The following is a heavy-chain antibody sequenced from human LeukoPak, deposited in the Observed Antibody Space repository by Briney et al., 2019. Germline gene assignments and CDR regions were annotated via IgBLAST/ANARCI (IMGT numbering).Heavy chain of an antibody. V-gene: IGHV3-23*01. CDR2: VSGSGDST. CDR3: AKAGPVKRYCSSTSCYAVDY. D-gene: IGHD2-2*01. Sequence: PGGSLRLSCAASGFTFNNFAMSWVRRAPGKGLEWVSGVSGSGDSTYCADSVKGRFTISRDNSKNTLYLQMNSLRAEDTAVYYCAKAGPVKRYCSSTSCYAVDYWGQGTLVTVSS. CDR1: GFTFNNFA. J-gene: IGHJ4*02.